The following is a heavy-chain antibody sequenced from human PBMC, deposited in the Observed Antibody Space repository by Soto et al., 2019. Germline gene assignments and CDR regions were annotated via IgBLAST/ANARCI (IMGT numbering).Heavy chain of an antibody. V-gene: IGHV3-66*01. J-gene: IGHJ6*02. CDR2: IFSFVST. CDR3: AREGAVYYGSGSYFSSYYYYYGMDV. CDR1: GFTVSSNY. D-gene: IGHD3-10*01. Sequence: PGGSLRLSCAASGFTVSSNYMSWVRQAPGKGLEWVSVIFSFVSTYYADSVKGRFTFSRDNSKNLLYLQMNILRAEDTVVYYCAREGAVYYGSGSYFSSYYYYYGMDVWGQGTTVTVSS.